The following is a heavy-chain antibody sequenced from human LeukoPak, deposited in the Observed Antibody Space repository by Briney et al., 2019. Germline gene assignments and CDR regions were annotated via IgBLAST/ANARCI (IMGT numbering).Heavy chain of an antibody. CDR3: ARALNPLPGTYYFDY. V-gene: IGHV4-4*07. J-gene: IGHJ4*02. CDR2: VYISGST. Sequence: SETLSLTCTVSGASINSHYWSWIRQPAGKGMEWIGRVYISGSTNYNSSLQSRVTMSVDTSKNQFSLKLSSVTAADTAVHYCARALNPLPGTYYFDYWGQGTLVTVSP. CDR1: GASINSHY. D-gene: IGHD2-15*01.